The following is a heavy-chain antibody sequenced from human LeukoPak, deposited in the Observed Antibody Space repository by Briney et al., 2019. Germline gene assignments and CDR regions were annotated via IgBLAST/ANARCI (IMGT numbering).Heavy chain of an antibody. Sequence: SETLSLTCAVYGGSFSGYYWSWIRQPPGKGLEWIGEINHSGSTNYNPSLKSRVTISVDTSKNQFSLKLSSVTAVDTAVYYCASGIQLWADYWGQGTLVTVSS. CDR3: ASGIQLWADY. D-gene: IGHD5-18*01. CDR2: INHSGST. J-gene: IGHJ4*02. CDR1: GGSFSGYY. V-gene: IGHV4-34*01.